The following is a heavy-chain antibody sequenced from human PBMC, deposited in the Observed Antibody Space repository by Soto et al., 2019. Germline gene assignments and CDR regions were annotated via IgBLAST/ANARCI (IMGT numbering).Heavy chain of an antibody. CDR2: SYYSGST. D-gene: IGHD2-15*01. V-gene: IGHV4-61*01. CDR3: AREGSPRYCSGGSCYDYYYGMDV. J-gene: IGHJ6*02. Sequence: QVQLQESGPGLVKPSETLSLTCTVSGGSVSSGSYYWSWIRQPPGKGLEWIGYSYYSGSTNYNPSLKSRVTISVHTSKNQFSLKLSSVTAADTAVYYCAREGSPRYCSGGSCYDYYYGMDVWGQGTTVTVSS. CDR1: GGSVSSGSYY.